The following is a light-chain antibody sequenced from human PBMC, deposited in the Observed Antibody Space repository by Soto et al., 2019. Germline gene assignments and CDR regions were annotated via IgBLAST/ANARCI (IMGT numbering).Light chain of an antibody. CDR3: QQHDSLPFT. J-gene: IGKJ2*01. CDR1: QSLSSTY. CDR2: GAS. Sequence: EIVLTQSPGTLSLSPGERVTLSCRASQSLSSTYLAWYQQKPGQAPRLLIYGASSRATGIPGRFSGSGSGTDFTLTISRLEPEDFAVYYCQQHDSLPFTFGQGTKLEIK. V-gene: IGKV3-20*01.